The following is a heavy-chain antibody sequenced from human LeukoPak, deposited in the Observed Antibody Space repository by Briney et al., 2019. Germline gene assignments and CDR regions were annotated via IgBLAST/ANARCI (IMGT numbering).Heavy chain of an antibody. D-gene: IGHD2-15*01. Sequence: SETLSLTCAVYGASLCGYYWTWIRQPLGKGLEWIGEINHSGSTNYNPSLKSRVTISVDTSKNQFSLNLRSVTAADTAIYYCARRVVVAALGYWGQGALVTVSS. V-gene: IGHV4-34*01. CDR1: GASLCGYY. CDR3: ARRVVVAALGY. CDR2: INHSGST. J-gene: IGHJ4*02.